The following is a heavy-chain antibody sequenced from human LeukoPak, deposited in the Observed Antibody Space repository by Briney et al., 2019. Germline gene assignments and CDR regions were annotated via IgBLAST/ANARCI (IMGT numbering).Heavy chain of an antibody. J-gene: IGHJ4*02. CDR3: ARDLTGTGDY. V-gene: IGHV3-30-3*01. Sequence: GGSLRLSCAASGFTFSIYVMHWVHQAPGKGLEWVAFISNDGSNKYYADSVKGRFTISRDNSKNTLYLQMNSLRAEDTAVYYCARDLTGTGDYWGQGTLVTVSS. CDR1: GFTFSIYV. CDR2: ISNDGSNK. D-gene: IGHD1-14*01.